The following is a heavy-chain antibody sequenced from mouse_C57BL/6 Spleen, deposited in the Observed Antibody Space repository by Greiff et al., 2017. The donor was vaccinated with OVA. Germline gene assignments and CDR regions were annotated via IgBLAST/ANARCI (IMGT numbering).Heavy chain of an antibody. V-gene: IGHV1-82*01. Sequence: LVEPGPELVKPGASVKISCKASGYAFSSYWMNWVKQRPGKGLEWIGRIYPGDGDTNYNGKFKGKATLTADKSSSTAYMQLSSLTSEDSAVSFGERVHGGYYRYFDDWGTGTTVTVSS. CDR2: IYPGDGDT. J-gene: IGHJ1*03. CDR1: GYAFSSYW. CDR3: ERVHGGYYRYFDD. D-gene: IGHD2-2*01.